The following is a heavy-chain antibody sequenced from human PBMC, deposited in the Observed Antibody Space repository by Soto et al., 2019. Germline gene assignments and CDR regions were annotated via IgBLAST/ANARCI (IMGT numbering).Heavy chain of an antibody. V-gene: IGHV3-7*03. D-gene: IGHD1-1*01. CDR3: ARGLAIDYQPQLGFDP. Sequence: EVQLVESGGGLVQPGGSLRLSCAASEFTFSSYWMNWVRQAPGKGLEWVANINQDGSEKYYMDSVKGRFTISRDNAKNSLYLQMNSLRAEDTAVYYCARGLAIDYQPQLGFDPWGQGTLVTVSS. CDR1: EFTFSSYW. J-gene: IGHJ5*02. CDR2: INQDGSEK.